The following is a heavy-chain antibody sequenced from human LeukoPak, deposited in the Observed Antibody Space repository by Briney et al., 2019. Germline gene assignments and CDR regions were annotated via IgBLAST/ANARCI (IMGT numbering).Heavy chain of an antibody. CDR3: AGHHPRNTVDF. CDR2: ISDIGSI. D-gene: IGHD2-8*02. V-gene: IGHV4-59*08. CDR1: GGSISSYY. J-gene: IGHJ4*02. Sequence: SETLSLTCTVSGGSISSYYWSWIRQPPGKGLEWIAYISDIGSINYNPSLKSRVTISLHTSKNQFSLKLSSVTAADTAVYYCAGHHPRNTVDFWGQGTLVTVSS.